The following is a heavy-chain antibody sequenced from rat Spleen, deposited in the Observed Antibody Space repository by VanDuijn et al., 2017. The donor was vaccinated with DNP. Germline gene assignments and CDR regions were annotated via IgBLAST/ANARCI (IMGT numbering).Heavy chain of an antibody. CDR2: INNAANT. CDR3: AIQLGVFDY. J-gene: IGHJ2*01. D-gene: IGHD5-1*01. CDR1: GYSITSNYK. V-gene: IGHV3-3*01. Sequence: EVQLQESGPGLVKPSQSLSLTCSVTGYSITSNYKWSWIRKFPGNKLEWRGYINNAANTNYKPYLKSRFSITSDTSKNKFFLQVNSVGPEDTATSFCAIQLGVFDYWGQGVMVTVSS.